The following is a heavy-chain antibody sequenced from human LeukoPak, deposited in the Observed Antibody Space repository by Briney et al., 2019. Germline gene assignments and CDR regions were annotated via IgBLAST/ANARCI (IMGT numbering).Heavy chain of an antibody. CDR1: GGSIRSSSYY. J-gene: IGHJ6*03. V-gene: IGHV4-39*07. CDR2: IYYSGST. CDR3: AREVSGSSWNYYYYYYMDV. D-gene: IGHD6-13*01. Sequence: SETLSLTCTVSGGSIRSSSYYWGWIRQPPGKGLEGIGGIYYSGSTYYNPSLKSRVTISVDTSKNQFSLKLSSVTAADTAVYYCAREVSGSSWNYYYYYYMDVWGKGTTVTVSS.